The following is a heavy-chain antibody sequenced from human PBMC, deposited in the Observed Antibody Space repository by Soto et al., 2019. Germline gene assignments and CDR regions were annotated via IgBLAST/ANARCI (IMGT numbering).Heavy chain of an antibody. CDR1: GYRFTSYW. J-gene: IGHJ6*02. V-gene: IGHV5-10-1*01. CDR3: ARQNYGYYYYFGMDV. Sequence: PGESLKISCKGSGYRFTSYWISWVRQLPGKGLEWMGRIDPSDSYTKYSPSLQGHVTISADKSISTAYLQWSSLKASDTAMYYCARQNYGYYYYFGMDVWGQGPTVTVSS. D-gene: IGHD3-16*01. CDR2: IDPSDSYT.